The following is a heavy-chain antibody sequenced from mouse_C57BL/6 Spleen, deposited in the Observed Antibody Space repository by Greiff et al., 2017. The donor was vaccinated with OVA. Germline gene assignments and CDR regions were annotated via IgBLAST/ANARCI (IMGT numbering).Heavy chain of an antibody. CDR2: IDPETGGT. D-gene: IGHD4-1*01. V-gene: IGHV1-15*01. J-gene: IGHJ4*01. CDR3: TRSDWDDNYYAMDY. CDR1: GYTFTDYE. Sequence: VKLMESGAELVRPGASVTLSCKASGYTFTDYEMHWVKQTPVHGLEWIGAIDPETGGTAYNQKFKGKAILTADKSSSTAYMELRSLTSEDSAVYYCTRSDWDDNYYAMDYWGQGTSVTVSS.